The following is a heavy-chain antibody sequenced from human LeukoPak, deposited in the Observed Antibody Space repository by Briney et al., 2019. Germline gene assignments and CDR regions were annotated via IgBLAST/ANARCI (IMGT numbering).Heavy chain of an antibody. CDR1: GYTFTSYD. CDR3: ARAVVGATKWDY. D-gene: IGHD1-26*01. J-gene: IGHJ4*02. CDR2: MNPNSGNT. V-gene: IGHV1-8*01. Sequence: ASVKVSCKASGYTFTSYDINWVRQATGQGLEWMGWMNPNSGNTGYAQKFQGRVTMTRNTSISTAYMELSSLRSEDTAVYYCARAVVGATKWDYWGQGTLVTVSS.